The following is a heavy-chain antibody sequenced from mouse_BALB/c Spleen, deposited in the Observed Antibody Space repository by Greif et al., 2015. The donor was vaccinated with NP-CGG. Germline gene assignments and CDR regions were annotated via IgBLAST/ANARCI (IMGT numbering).Heavy chain of an antibody. CDR2: INSNGGST. CDR1: GFTFSSYG. J-gene: IGHJ3*01. CDR3: ARDWAFAY. Sequence: EVQRVESGGGLVQPGGSLKLSCAASGFTFSSYGMSWVRQTPDKRLELVATINSNGGSTYYPDSVKGRFTISRDNAKNTLYLQMSSLKSEDTAMYYCARDWAFAYWGQGTLVTVSA. D-gene: IGHD4-1*01. V-gene: IGHV5-6-3*01.